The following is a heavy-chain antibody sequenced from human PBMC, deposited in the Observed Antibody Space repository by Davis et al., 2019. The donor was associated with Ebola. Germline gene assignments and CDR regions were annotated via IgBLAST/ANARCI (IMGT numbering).Heavy chain of an antibody. V-gene: IGHV1-69*06. Sequence: AASVKVSCPASRGTFSSYAISWVRHAPGQGLEWIGGIIPIFGTANYAQTFQGRVTITADKSTSTAYMELSSLRSEDTAVYYCARGQSARIAARPLIAYYYYYYGMDVWGQGTTVTVSS. D-gene: IGHD6-6*01. J-gene: IGHJ6*02. CDR3: ARGQSARIAARPLIAYYYYYYGMDV. CDR2: IIPIFGTA. CDR1: RGTFSSYA.